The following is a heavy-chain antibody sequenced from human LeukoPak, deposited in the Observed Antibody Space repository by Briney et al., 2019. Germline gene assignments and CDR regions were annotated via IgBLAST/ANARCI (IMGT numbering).Heavy chain of an antibody. D-gene: IGHD4-4*01. Sequence: SETLSLTCTVSGASISSYYWSWIRQPPGKGLEWIGYIYYRGSTSYNPSLKSLVTISVDASKDQFSLKLSSVTAADTAVYYCARHDYSNYPPNNWFDPWGQGILVTVSS. CDR1: GASISSYY. V-gene: IGHV4-59*08. J-gene: IGHJ5*02. CDR2: IYYRGST. CDR3: ARHDYSNYPPNNWFDP.